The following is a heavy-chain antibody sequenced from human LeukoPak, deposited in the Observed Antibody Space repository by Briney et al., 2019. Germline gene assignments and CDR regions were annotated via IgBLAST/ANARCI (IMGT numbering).Heavy chain of an antibody. CDR3: AKDDRWLQFCC. CDR1: GFTFSTYA. Sequence: GGSLRLSCAASGFTFSTYAMTWVRQAPGQGLEWVSSISGSGSSTYYADSVRGRFTISRDNSRNTLYLQMNSLRAEDTAVYYCAKDDRWLQFCCWGQGTLVTVSA. D-gene: IGHD5-24*01. J-gene: IGHJ4*02. V-gene: IGHV3-23*01. CDR2: ISGSGSST.